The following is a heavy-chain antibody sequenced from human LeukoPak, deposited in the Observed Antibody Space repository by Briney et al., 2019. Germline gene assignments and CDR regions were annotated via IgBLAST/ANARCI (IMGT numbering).Heavy chain of an antibody. CDR3: ARDLTSSGWYPYYFDY. CDR1: GFTFSSYN. V-gene: IGHV3-21*01. J-gene: IGHJ4*02. D-gene: IGHD6-19*01. CDR2: ISSSSSYI. Sequence: GGSLRLSCAASGFTFSSYNMNWVRQAPGKGLEWVSSISSSSSYIYYADSVKGRFTISRDNAKNSVHLQMNSLRAEDTAVYYCARDLTSSGWYPYYFDYWGQGTLVTVSS.